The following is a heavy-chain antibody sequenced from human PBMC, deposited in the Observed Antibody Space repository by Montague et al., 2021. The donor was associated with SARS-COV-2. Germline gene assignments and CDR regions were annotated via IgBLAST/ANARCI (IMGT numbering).Heavy chain of an antibody. CDR1: GGSISSSSYY. Sequence: SETLSLTCTVSGGSISSSSYYWGWIRQPPGKGLEWIGSIYYSGSTYYSPSLKSRVTISVDTSKNQFSLKLSSVTAADTAVYYCARREDYYGSRCYPNWGQGTLVTVSS. J-gene: IGHJ4*02. CDR3: ARREDYYGSRCYPN. D-gene: IGHD3-10*01. CDR2: IYYSGST. V-gene: IGHV4-39*01.